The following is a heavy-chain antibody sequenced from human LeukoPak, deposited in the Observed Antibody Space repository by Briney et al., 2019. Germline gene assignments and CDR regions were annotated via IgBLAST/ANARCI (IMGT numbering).Heavy chain of an antibody. D-gene: IGHD3-10*01. J-gene: IGHJ3*02. Sequence: PSETLSLTCTVSGGSISSGDYYWSWIRQPPGKGLEWIGYIYYSGSTYYNPSLKSRVTISVDTSKNQFSLKLSSVTAADTAVYYCARFFEDYYGSGSFDPNYAFDIWGQGTMVTVSS. CDR2: IYYSGST. CDR1: GGSISSGDYY. CDR3: ARFFEDYYGSGSFDPNYAFDI. V-gene: IGHV4-30-4*01.